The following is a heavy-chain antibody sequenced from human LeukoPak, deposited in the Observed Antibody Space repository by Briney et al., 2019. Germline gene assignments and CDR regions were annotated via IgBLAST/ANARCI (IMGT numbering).Heavy chain of an antibody. V-gene: IGHV3-23*01. D-gene: IGHD6-13*01. CDR2: ISGSGGST. J-gene: IGHJ3*02. CDR1: GFTFSSYG. CDR3: ARAGYLHAFDI. Sequence: GGTLRLSCAASGFTFSSYGMSWVRQAPGKGLEWVSAISGSGGSTYYADSVKGRFTISRDNAKNSLYLQMNSLRAEDMAVYYCARAGYLHAFDIWGQGTMVTVSS.